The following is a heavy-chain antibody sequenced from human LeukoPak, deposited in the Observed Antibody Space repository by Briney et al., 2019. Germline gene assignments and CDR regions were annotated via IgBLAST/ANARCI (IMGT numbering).Heavy chain of an antibody. CDR2: IYSGGSI. J-gene: IGHJ5*02. CDR3: AKPAYDILTGYPT. CDR1: GFTVSSNY. Sequence: PGGSLRLSCAVSGFTVSSNYMTWVRQAPGKGLEWVSVIYSGGSIYYADSVKGRFTISRDNSKNTLYLQMNSLRAEDTAVYYCAKPAYDILTGYPTWGQGTLVTVSS. D-gene: IGHD3-9*01. V-gene: IGHV3-53*01.